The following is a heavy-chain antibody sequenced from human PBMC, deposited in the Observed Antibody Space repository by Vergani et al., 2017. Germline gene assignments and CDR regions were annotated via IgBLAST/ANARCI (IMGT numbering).Heavy chain of an antibody. CDR3: ARDRYGFGGGVGEVDY. D-gene: IGHD5-18*01. CDR1: GFTFSSYA. V-gene: IGHV3-23*01. J-gene: IGHJ4*02. Sequence: EVQLLESGGGLVQPGGSLRLSCAASGFTFSSYAMSWVRQAPGKGLEWVSAISGSGGSTYYADSVKGRFTISRDNAKNSLYLQMNSLRAEDTAVYYCARDRYGFGGGVGEVDYWGQGTLVTVSS. CDR2: ISGSGGST.